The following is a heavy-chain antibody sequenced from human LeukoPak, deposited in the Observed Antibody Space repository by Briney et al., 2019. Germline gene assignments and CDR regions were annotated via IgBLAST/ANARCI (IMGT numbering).Heavy chain of an antibody. CDR2: INHSGST. D-gene: IGHD5-18*01. Sequence: SETLSLTCAVYGGSFSGYYWSWIRQPPGKGLEWIGEINHSGSTNYNPSLKSRVTISVDTSKNQFSLKLSSVTAADTAVYYCARGGVDTAMVEYFDYWGQGTLVTVSS. V-gene: IGHV4-34*01. J-gene: IGHJ4*02. CDR3: ARGGVDTAMVEYFDY. CDR1: GGSFSGYY.